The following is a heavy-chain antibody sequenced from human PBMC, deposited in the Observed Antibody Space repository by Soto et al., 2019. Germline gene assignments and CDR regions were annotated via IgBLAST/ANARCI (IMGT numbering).Heavy chain of an antibody. V-gene: IGHV4-59*06. CDR2: IYYSGST. Sequence: SETLSLTCTVSGGSISSYYWSWIRQHPGKGLEWIGYIYYSGSTYYNPSLKSRVTISVDTSKNQFSLKLSPVTAADTAVYYCARVGRNSGSYYFDYWGQGTLVTVSS. CDR1: GGSISSYY. J-gene: IGHJ4*02. D-gene: IGHD3-10*01. CDR3: ARVGRNSGSYYFDY.